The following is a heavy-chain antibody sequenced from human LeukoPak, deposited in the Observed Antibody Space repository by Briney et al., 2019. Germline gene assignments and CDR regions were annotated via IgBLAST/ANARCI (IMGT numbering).Heavy chain of an antibody. J-gene: IGHJ6*03. CDR1: GFTFISYG. Sequence: PGGTLRLSCAASGFTFISYGMSWVRQAPGKGLEWVSVIYSGGSTYYADSVKGRFTISRDNSKNTLYLQMNSLRAEDTAVYYCARETPAAYYYYMDVWGKGTTVTISS. V-gene: IGHV3-53*01. CDR3: ARETPAAYYYYMDV. CDR2: IYSGGST. D-gene: IGHD2-2*01.